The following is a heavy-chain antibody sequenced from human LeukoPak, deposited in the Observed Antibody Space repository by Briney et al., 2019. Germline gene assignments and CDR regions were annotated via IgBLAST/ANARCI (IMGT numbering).Heavy chain of an antibody. D-gene: IGHD3-22*01. CDR1: GGSISSGGYY. CDR2: IYYSGST. Sequence: SGTLSLTCAVSGGSISSGGYYWTWIRQHPGKGLEWIGYIYYSGSTYYNPSLKSRVSISVDTSKNQFSLKLSSVTAADTAVYYCARDSRGYDSSGYGYFQHWGQGTLVTVSS. CDR3: ARDSRGYDSSGYGYFQH. J-gene: IGHJ1*01. V-gene: IGHV4-31*11.